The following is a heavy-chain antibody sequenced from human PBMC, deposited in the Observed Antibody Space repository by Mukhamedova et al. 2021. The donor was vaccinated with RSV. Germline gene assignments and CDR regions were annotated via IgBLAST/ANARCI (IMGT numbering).Heavy chain of an antibody. CDR2: INHSGST. J-gene: IGHJ6*03. V-gene: IGHV4-34*01. CDR3: ASRGYSHLYYYMDV. D-gene: IGHD2-15*01. Sequence: GWIGEINHSGSTNYNPSLKSRVTISVDTSKNQFSLKLSSVTAADTAVYYCASRGYSHLYYYMDVWGKGTTVTVSS.